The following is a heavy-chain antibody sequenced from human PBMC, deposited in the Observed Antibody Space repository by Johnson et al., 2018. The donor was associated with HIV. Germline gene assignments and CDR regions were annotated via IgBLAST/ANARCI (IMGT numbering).Heavy chain of an antibody. D-gene: IGHD7-27*01. Sequence: EVQLVESGGGLVQPGGSLRLSCAASGFIFSNYWISWVRQAPGRGLEWLANIKQDGSEKYYVDSVKGRFTISRDNAKNSLYLQMNSLRAEDTAVYYCARVKSDGNWGSRKGGRESRAAFDIWGQGTMVTVSS. CDR1: GFIFSNYW. J-gene: IGHJ3*02. V-gene: IGHV3-7*02. CDR3: ARVKSDGNWGSRKGGRESRAAFDI. CDR2: IKQDGSEK.